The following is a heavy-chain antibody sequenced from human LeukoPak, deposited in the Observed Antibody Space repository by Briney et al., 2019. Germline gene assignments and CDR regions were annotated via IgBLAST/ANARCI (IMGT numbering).Heavy chain of an antibody. D-gene: IGHD2-2*01. CDR2: ISSSGSTI. J-gene: IGHJ5*02. CDR3: ARDLRCSSNSCYIKFGGTYNWFDP. V-gene: IGHV3-11*01. Sequence: PGGSLRLSCAASGFTFSDYYMRWIRQAPGKGLEWVSYISSSGSTIYYAHCVKGRFTISRDNVKNSLYLQMNSMRAEDPAVYYCARDLRCSSNSCYIKFGGTYNWFDPWGQGTLVTVSS. CDR1: GFTFSDYY.